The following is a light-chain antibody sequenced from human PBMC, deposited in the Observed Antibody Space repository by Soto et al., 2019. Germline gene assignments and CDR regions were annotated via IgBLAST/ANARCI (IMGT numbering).Light chain of an antibody. Sequence: DIQMTQSPSTLSASVGDRVTITCRASQSISSWLAWYQQKPGKAPKLLIYKASSLESGVPSRFSGSGSGTEFTLTISRLQSDYFATYYCQQYNSYSRWSCGQGTKVEIK. V-gene: IGKV1-5*03. CDR3: QQYNSYSRWS. CDR2: KAS. J-gene: IGKJ1*01. CDR1: QSISSW.